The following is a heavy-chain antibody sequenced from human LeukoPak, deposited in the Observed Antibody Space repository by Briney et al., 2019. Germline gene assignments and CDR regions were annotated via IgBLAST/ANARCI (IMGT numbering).Heavy chain of an antibody. CDR3: AKDPYPDYGDYY. CDR2: ISYDGSNK. J-gene: IGHJ4*02. CDR1: GFTFSSYG. D-gene: IGHD4-17*01. V-gene: IGHV3-30*18. Sequence: GGSLRLSCAASGFTFSSYGMHWVRQAPGKGLEWVAVISYDGSNKYYADSVKGRFTISRDHSKNTLYLQMNSLRAEDTAVYYCAKDPYPDYGDYYWGQGTLVTVSS.